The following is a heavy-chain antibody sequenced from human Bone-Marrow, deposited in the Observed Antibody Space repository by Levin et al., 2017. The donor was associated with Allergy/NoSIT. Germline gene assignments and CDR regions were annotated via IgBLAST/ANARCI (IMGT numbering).Heavy chain of an antibody. Sequence: LRLSCTVSGGSISSGDYYWSWIRQPPGKGLEWIGYIYYSGSTYYNPSLKSRVTISVDTSKNQFSLKLSSVTAADTAVYYCAGVDTAMVGGMDVWGQGTTVTVSS. D-gene: IGHD5-18*01. J-gene: IGHJ6*02. CDR2: IYYSGST. CDR3: AGVDTAMVGGMDV. CDR1: GGSISSGDYY. V-gene: IGHV4-30-4*01.